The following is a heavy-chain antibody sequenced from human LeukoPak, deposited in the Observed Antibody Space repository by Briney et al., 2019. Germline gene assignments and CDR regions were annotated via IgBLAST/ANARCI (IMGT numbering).Heavy chain of an antibody. D-gene: IGHD3-10*01. Sequence: ASVKVSCKASGYTFTSYAMNWVRQAPGQWLEWMGWINTNTGNPTYAQGFTGRFVFSLDTSVSTAYLQISSLKAEDTAVYYCAVLYGSGSYYTRTPTFDYWGQGTLVTVSS. J-gene: IGHJ4*02. CDR2: INTNTGNP. V-gene: IGHV7-4-1*02. CDR3: AVLYGSGSYYTRTPTFDY. CDR1: GYTFTSYA.